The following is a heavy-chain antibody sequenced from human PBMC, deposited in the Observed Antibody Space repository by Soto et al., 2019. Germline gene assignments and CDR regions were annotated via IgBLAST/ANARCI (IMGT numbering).Heavy chain of an antibody. CDR3: AKRTSGDLHPSYYSYYGMDV. V-gene: IGHV3-23*01. D-gene: IGHD2-21*01. J-gene: IGHJ6*02. CDR2: ISGGAGGT. Sequence: EVRLLESGGGLVQPGGSLRLSCAASGFTFSTFAMTWVRQAPGKGLEWVSAISGGAGGTYYADSVKGRFTISRDDSKNTLYLQINSLRAEDTAVYYCAKRTSGDLHPSYYSYYGMDVWGQGTTVTVSS. CDR1: GFTFSTFA.